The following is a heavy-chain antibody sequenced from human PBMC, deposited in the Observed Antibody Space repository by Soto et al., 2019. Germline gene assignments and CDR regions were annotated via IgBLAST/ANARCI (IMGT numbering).Heavy chain of an antibody. CDR2: IYYSGST. J-gene: IGHJ6*02. V-gene: IGHV4-31*03. Sequence: QVQLQESGPGLVKPSQTLSLTCTVSGGSISSGGYYWSWIRQHPGKGLEWIGYIYYSGSTYYNPSLKSRVTISVDTPKNHSALKLSSVTAADTAVYYCARETDHSYYYYGMDGWGQGTTVIVSS. CDR3: ARETDHSYYYYGMDG. CDR1: GGSISSGGYY.